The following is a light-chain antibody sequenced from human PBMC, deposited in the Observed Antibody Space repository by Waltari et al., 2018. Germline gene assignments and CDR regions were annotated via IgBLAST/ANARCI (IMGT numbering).Light chain of an antibody. V-gene: IGKV1-39*01. CDR2: PAA. CDR3: QQSFSTPHT. CDR1: QSASSY. J-gene: IGKJ4*01. Sequence: IQMTQSPSSLSASVGDRLTITCRASQSASSYLNWYQQKPRKPPDLLIYPAANLQRGVPSRGRGSGSGTDCTLTISRLQPEDAATYYCQQSFSTPHTFGGGTKVEI.